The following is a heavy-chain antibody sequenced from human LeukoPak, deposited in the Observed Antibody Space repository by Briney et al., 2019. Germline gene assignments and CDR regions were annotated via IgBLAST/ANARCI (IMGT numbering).Heavy chain of an antibody. D-gene: IGHD4-23*01. V-gene: IGHV3-53*01. J-gene: IGHJ4*02. Sequence: PGGSLRLSCAASGFTFSSYAMSWVRQAPGKGLEWVSVIYSGGSTYYADSVKGRFTISRDNSKNTLYLQMNSLRAEDTAVYYCAREAGNSLDYWGQGTLVTVSS. CDR1: GFTFSSYA. CDR2: IYSGGST. CDR3: AREAGNSLDY.